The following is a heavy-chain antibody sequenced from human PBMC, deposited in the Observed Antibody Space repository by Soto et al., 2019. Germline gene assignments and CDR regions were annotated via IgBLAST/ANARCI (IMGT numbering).Heavy chain of an antibody. CDR1: GFTFSNAW. V-gene: IGHV3-15*01. Sequence: GGSLRLSCAASGFTFSNAWMSWVRQAPGKGLEWVGRIKSKTDGGTTDYAAPVKGRFTISRDDSKNTLYLQMNSLKTEDTAVYYCTTGGPLWFGEEYMDVWGKGTTVTVSS. D-gene: IGHD3-10*01. CDR3: TTGGPLWFGEEYMDV. J-gene: IGHJ6*03. CDR2: IKSKTDGGTT.